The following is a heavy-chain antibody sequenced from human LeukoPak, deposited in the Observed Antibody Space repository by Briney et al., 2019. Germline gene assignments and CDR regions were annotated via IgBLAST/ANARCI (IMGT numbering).Heavy chain of an antibody. CDR2: VSAGSTGI. D-gene: IGHD3-16*01. V-gene: IGHV3-48*04. CDR3: VREKGGFGFVL. CDR1: GFNFGIYS. J-gene: IGHJ4*02. Sequence: PGGSLRLSCAGSGFNFGIYSMDWVRQAPGKGLEGVAYVSAGSTGIFYAASVKGRFSISRDNAQKSLYLQMNNLRAEDTAIYYCVREKGGFGFVLWGRGTLVTVSS.